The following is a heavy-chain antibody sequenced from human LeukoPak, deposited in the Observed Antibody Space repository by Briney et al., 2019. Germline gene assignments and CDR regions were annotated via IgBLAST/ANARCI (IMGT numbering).Heavy chain of an antibody. CDR2: IIPIFGTA. D-gene: IGHD5-12*01. CDR3: ARDLFDIVATIPYYYYGMDV. CDR1: GGTFSSYA. Sequence: SVKVSCKASGGTFSSYAISWVRQAPGQGLERMGGIIPIFGTANYAQKFQGRVTITADESTSTAYMELSSLRSEDTAVYYCARDLFDIVATIPYYYYGMDVWGQGTTVTVSS. V-gene: IGHV1-69*01. J-gene: IGHJ6*02.